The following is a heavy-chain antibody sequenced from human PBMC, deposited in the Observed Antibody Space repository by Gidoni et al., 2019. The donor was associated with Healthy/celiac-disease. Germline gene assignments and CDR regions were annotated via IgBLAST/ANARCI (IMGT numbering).Heavy chain of an antibody. V-gene: IGHV1-18*01. Sequence: QVQLVQSGAEVKKPGASVKVSCKASGYTFTSYGISWVRQAPGQGLEWMGWISAYNGNTNYAQKLQGRVTMTTDTSTSTAYMELRSLRSDDTAVYYCARRRLGASGEGVPADPDAFDIWGQGTMVTVSS. J-gene: IGHJ3*02. CDR1: GYTFTSYG. CDR2: ISAYNGNT. D-gene: IGHD1-26*01. CDR3: ARRRLGASGEGVPADPDAFDI.